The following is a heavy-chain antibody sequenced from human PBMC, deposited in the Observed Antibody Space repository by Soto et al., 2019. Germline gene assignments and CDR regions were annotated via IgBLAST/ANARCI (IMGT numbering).Heavy chain of an antibody. Sequence: GGSLRLSCAASGFTFSSYAMSWVRQAPGKGLEWDSAISGSGGSTYYADSVKGRFTISRDNSKNTLYLQMNSLRAEDTAVYYCARNPTVAGSFAHYYFDYWGQGTLVTVSS. D-gene: IGHD6-19*01. J-gene: IGHJ4*02. CDR3: ARNPTVAGSFAHYYFDY. CDR1: GFTFSSYA. CDR2: ISGSGGST. V-gene: IGHV3-23*01.